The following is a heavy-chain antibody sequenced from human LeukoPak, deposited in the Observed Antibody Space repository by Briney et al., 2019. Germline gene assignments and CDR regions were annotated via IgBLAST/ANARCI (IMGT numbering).Heavy chain of an antibody. Sequence: GGSLRLSCAASGFIVSSCYMYWVRQAPGKGLEWVSFIHRDDKTYYADSVKGRFTISRDTSKNTLYLQMNSLRAEDTAVYYCARGRPGYYFDYWGQGTLVSVSS. D-gene: IGHD6-13*01. J-gene: IGHJ4*02. CDR2: IHRDDKT. V-gene: IGHV3-53*01. CDR3: ARGRPGYYFDY. CDR1: GFIVSSCY.